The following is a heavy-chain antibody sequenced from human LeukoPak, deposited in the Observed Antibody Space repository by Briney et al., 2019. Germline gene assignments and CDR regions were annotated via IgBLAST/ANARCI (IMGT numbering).Heavy chain of an antibody. CDR2: ITVSGTIT. D-gene: IGHD3-10*01. J-gene: IGHJ4*02. CDR3: AKYISDSGAYYAFDY. V-gene: IGHV3-23*01. Sequence: GGSLRLSCAASGFTFSKYAMTWVRQAPGKGLEWVSAITVSGTITYYAGSVKGRFTISRDDSKNTLSLQMDSLSAEDTALYYCAKYISDSGAYYAFDYWGQGTLVTVSS. CDR1: GFTFSKYA.